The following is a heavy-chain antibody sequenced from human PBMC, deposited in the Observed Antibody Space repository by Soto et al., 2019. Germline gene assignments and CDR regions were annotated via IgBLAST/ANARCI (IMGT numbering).Heavy chain of an antibody. CDR2: IWYDESHE. CDR1: GFTFSTYG. Sequence: QVRLVESGGGVVQPGRSLRLSCAASGFTFSTYGMHWVRQAPGKGLEWVAVIWYDESHEYYADSVKGRFTISRDNSKDSLYLQINSLRVEDTAFYCCARDREYNHGTVVSWDFDYWGQGALVTVSS. CDR3: ARDREYNHGTVVSWDFDY. J-gene: IGHJ4*02. D-gene: IGHD5-18*01. V-gene: IGHV3-33*01.